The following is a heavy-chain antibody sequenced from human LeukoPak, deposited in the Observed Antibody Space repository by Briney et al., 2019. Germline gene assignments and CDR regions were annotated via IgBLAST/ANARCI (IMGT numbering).Heavy chain of an antibody. Sequence: SETLSLTCTVSGGSISSYYWSWIRQPPGKGLEWIGYIYYSGSTNYNPSLKSRVTISVDTSKNQFSLKLSSVTAADTAVYYCARDQGIAARPDARGPGYYYYMDVWGKGTTVTVSS. CDR1: GGSISSYY. V-gene: IGHV4-59*01. D-gene: IGHD6-6*01. J-gene: IGHJ6*03. CDR3: ARDQGIAARPDARGPGYYYYMDV. CDR2: IYYSGST.